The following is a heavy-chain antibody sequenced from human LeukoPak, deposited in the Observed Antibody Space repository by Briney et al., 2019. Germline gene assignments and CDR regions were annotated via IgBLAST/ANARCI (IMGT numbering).Heavy chain of an antibody. CDR3: ASGGGFDY. CDR1: GYTFISYD. D-gene: IGHD3-16*01. V-gene: IGHV1-8*02. CDR2: MNPKSGNT. J-gene: IGHJ4*02. Sequence: GASVKVSCKASGYTFISYDINWVRQATGQGLEWMGWMNPKSGNTGYAQKLQGRVTMTTDTSTSTAYMELRSLRSDDTAVYYCASGGGFDYWGQGTLVTVSS.